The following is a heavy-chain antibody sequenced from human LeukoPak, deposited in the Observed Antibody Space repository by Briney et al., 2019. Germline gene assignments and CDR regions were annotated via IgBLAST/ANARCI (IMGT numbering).Heavy chain of an antibody. CDR1: GYTFTSYD. CDR2: MNPNSGNT. Sequence: ASVRVSCEASGYTFTSYDINWVRQATGQGLEWMGWMNPNSGNTGYAQKFQGRVTITRNTSISTAYMELSSLRSEDTAVYYCARGVYYYDSSGYYGYYYYYYMDVWGKGTTVTISS. CDR3: ARGVYYYDSSGYYGYYYYYYMDV. V-gene: IGHV1-8*03. J-gene: IGHJ6*03. D-gene: IGHD3-22*01.